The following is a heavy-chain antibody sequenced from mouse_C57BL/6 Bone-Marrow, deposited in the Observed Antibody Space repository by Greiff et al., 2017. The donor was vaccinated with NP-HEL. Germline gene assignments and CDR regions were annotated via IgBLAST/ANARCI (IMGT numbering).Heavy chain of an antibody. Sequence: EVKLMESGGGLVKPGGSLKLSCAASGFTFSDYGMHWVRQAPEKGLEWVAYISSGSSTIYYADTVKGRFTISRDNAKNTLFLQMTSLRSEDTAMYYCARDYGDAMDYWGQGTSVTVSS. CDR3: ARDYGDAMDY. D-gene: IGHD1-1*01. CDR1: GFTFSDYG. CDR2: ISSGSSTI. J-gene: IGHJ4*01. V-gene: IGHV5-17*01.